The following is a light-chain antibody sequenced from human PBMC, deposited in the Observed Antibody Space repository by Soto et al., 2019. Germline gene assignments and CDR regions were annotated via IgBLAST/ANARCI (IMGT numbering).Light chain of an antibody. V-gene: IGLV2-14*01. CDR1: SSDVGGYNY. Sequence: QSALTQPASVSGSPGQSITISCTGTSSDVGGYNYVSWYQQHPGKAPKLMIYEVSNRPSGVSNRFSGSKSGNTASLTICGLQAEDEADYYCSSYTSSSTLVFGTGTKLNVL. CDR3: SSYTSSSTLV. J-gene: IGLJ1*01. CDR2: EVS.